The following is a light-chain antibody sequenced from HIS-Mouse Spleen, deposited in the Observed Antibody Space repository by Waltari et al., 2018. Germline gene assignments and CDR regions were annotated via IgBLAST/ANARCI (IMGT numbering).Light chain of an antibody. CDR3: QQYYSFPPGT. J-gene: IGKJ2*02. CDR2: AAS. Sequence: AIWMTQSPSLLSASTGDIVTIHCRMSQGIRSYLAWYQQKPGKAPELLIYAASTLQSGVPSRFSGSGSGTDFTLTISCLQSEDFATYYCQQYYSFPPGTFGQGTKLEIK. V-gene: IGKV1D-8*02. CDR1: QGIRSY.